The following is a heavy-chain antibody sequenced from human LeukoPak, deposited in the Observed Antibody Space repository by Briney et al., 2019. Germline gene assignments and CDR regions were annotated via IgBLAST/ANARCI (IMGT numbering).Heavy chain of an antibody. CDR3: ASHYDRHMIVFDY. D-gene: IGHD3-22*01. J-gene: IGHJ4*02. CDR2: IYYSGST. Sequence: SETLSLTCTVSGGSISSGSYYWGWIRQPPGKGLEWIGSIYYSGSTYYNPSLKSRVTISVDTSKNQFSLKLSSVTAADTAVYYCASHYDRHMIVFDYWGQGTLVTVSS. CDR1: GGSISSGSYY. V-gene: IGHV4-39*01.